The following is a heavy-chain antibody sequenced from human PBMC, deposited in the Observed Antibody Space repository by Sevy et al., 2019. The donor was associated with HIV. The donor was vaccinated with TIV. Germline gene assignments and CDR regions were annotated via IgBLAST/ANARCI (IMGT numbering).Heavy chain of an antibody. D-gene: IGHD5-12*01. J-gene: IGHJ6*03. CDR3: ARRGYLRGLPSRGNYYYYYYMDV. CDR2: IYPGDSDT. Sequence: GESLKISCKGSGYSITSYWIGWVRQMPGKGLEWMGIIYPGDSDTRYSPSFQGQVTISADKSISTAYLQWSSLKASDIAMYYCARRGYLRGLPSRGNYYYYYYMDVWGKGTTVTVSS. V-gene: IGHV5-51*01. CDR1: GYSITSYW.